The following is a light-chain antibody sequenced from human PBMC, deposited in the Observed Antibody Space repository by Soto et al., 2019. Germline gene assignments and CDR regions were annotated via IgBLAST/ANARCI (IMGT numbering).Light chain of an antibody. Sequence: DIQMTQSPSTLSASVRDRVTITCRASQTISSWLAWFQQRPGRAPKFLIYKASSLKNGVPLRFSGSGSGTQFTLTNSSLQPEDFATYYCLQHNRYPWTFGQGTKVDIK. CDR3: LQHNRYPWT. CDR2: KAS. CDR1: QTISSW. V-gene: IGKV1-5*03. J-gene: IGKJ1*01.